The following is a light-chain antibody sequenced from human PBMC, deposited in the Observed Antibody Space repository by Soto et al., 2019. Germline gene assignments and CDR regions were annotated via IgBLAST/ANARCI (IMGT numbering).Light chain of an antibody. V-gene: IGLV2-23*03. Sequence: QSVLTQPASVSGSPGQSITISCTGTSSDVGSYNLVSWYQQHPGKAPKLMIYEGSKRPSGVSNRFSGSKSGNTASLTISGLQAEDEADYYCYAYAGSSTFDVLGTGTKVTVL. J-gene: IGLJ1*01. CDR1: SSDVGSYNL. CDR3: YAYAGSSTFDV. CDR2: EGS.